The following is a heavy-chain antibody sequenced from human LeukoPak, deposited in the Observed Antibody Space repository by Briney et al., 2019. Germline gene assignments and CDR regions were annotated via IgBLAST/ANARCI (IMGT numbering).Heavy chain of an antibody. CDR3: ARGHKVPAPTYYFDY. J-gene: IGHJ4*02. CDR2: LSGSGGTT. CDR1: GFTFSSYA. Sequence: PGGSLRLSCAASGFTFSSYAMTWVRQAPGKGLEWVSALSGSGGTTFYADSVKGRFTISRDNSKNTLYLQMNSLRAEDTAVYYCARGHKVPAPTYYFDYWGQGTLVTVSS. D-gene: IGHD2-2*01. V-gene: IGHV3-23*01.